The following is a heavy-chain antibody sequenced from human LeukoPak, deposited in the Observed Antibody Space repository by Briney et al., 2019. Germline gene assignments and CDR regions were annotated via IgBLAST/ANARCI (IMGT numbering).Heavy chain of an antibody. CDR2: IYSSGST. CDR3: ARDPSSFGGRFDP. Sequence: SETLSLTCTVSGGSISSYYWNWIRRPAGKGLKCIGRIYSSGSTNYNPSLKSRVTMSVDTSKNQFSLKLSSVTAADTAVYYCARDPSSFGGRFDPWGQGTLVAVSS. V-gene: IGHV4-4*07. J-gene: IGHJ5*02. CDR1: GGSISSYY. D-gene: IGHD3-10*01.